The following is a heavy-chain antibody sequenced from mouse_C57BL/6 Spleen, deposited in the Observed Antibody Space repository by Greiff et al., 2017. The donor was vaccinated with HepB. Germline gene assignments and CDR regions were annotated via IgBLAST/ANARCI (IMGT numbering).Heavy chain of an antibody. CDR1: GFNIKDDY. V-gene: IGHV14-4*01. CDR2: IDPENGDT. CDR3: TTEGYFDV. J-gene: IGHJ1*03. Sequence: VHVKQSGAELVRPGASVKLSCTASGFNIKDDYMHWVKQRPEQGLEWIGWIDPENGDTEYASKFQGKATITADTSSNTAYLQLSSLTSEDTAVYYCTTEGYFDVWGTGTTVTVSS.